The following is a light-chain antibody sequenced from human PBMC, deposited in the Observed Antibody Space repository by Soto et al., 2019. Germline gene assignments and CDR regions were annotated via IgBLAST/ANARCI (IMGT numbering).Light chain of an antibody. J-gene: IGLJ2*01. CDR2: EDI. V-gene: IGLV2-23*01. CDR3: ASYAGGTRLV. CDR1: SSDVGRYNL. Sequence: QSALTQPASVSGSPGQSITISCTGSSSDVGRYNLVSWYQQHPGKAPKLIIYEDIERPSGVSNRFSGSKSGNPASLTISGLNTKDEADYYCASYAGGTRLVFAGGTKPPVL.